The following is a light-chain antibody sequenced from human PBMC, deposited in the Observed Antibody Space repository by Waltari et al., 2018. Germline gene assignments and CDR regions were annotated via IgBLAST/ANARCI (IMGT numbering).Light chain of an antibody. J-gene: IGLJ2*01. CDR2: AKN. Sequence: SSELTQDPAVSVAMGQTVRITCQGDSLRRYYASWYHQRPGQAPILVIYAKNNRPSGVPDRFSGSSSHKTGSLTITGAQAEDEASYYCHSRDASGVAGSFGGGTKLTVL. CDR3: HSRDASGVAGS. CDR1: SLRRYY. V-gene: IGLV3-19*01.